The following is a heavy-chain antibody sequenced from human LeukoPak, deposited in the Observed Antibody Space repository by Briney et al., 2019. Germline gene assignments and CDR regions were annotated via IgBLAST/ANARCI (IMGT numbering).Heavy chain of an antibody. Sequence: SQTLSLTCTVSGGSISSGGSYWSWIRQHPGKGLEWIGYIYYSGSTYYNPSLKSRVTISVDTSKNQFSLKLSSVTAADTAVYYCAREPPFHDSSGYYPKDAFDIWGQGTMVTVSS. V-gene: IGHV4-31*03. CDR3: AREPPFHDSSGYYPKDAFDI. CDR2: IYYSGST. D-gene: IGHD3-22*01. CDR1: GGSISSGGSY. J-gene: IGHJ3*02.